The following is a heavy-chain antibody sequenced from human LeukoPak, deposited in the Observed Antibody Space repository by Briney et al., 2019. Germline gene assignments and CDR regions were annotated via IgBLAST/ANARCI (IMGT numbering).Heavy chain of an antibody. D-gene: IGHD5-24*01. V-gene: IGHV4-39*02. Sequence: PSETLSLTCTVSGGSISSGDYYWNWIRQPPGKGLEWIGSIYYSGSTYYNPSLKSRVTISVDTSKNQFSLKLSSVTAADTAVYYCAREVLVEMATIFSGWFDPWGQGTLVTVSS. CDR2: IYYSGST. CDR1: GGSISSGDYY. J-gene: IGHJ5*02. CDR3: AREVLVEMATIFSGWFDP.